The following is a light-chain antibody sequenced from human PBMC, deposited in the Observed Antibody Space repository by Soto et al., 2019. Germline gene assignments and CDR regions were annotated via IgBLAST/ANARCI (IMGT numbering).Light chain of an antibody. J-gene: IGKJ1*01. V-gene: IGKV2-24*01. CDR3: MQATQSTWT. Sequence: DIVMTQSPLSSPVTLGQPASISCRSSQSLVHSDGNTYLSWLHQRPGQPPRPLIYQISDRFSGVTDRFIGSGAGTDFTLTISRVEAEDVGVYYCMQATQSTWTFGQGTKVEIK. CDR1: QSLVHSDGNTY. CDR2: QIS.